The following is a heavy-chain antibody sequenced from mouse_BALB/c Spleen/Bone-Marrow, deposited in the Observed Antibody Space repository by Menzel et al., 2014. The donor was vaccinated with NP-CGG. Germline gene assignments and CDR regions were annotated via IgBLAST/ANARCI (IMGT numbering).Heavy chain of an antibody. CDR2: IWSGGST. D-gene: IGHD2-10*02. J-gene: IGHJ3*01. CDR3: ARNSRGYGNSFAY. CDR1: GFSLTSYG. Sequence: VQLQQSGPGLVQPSQSLSIPCTVSGFSLTSYGVHWVRQSPGKGLEWLGVIWSGGSTDYNAAFISRLSISKDSSKSQVFFKMSSLQANDTAIYYCARNSRGYGNSFAYWGQGTLVTVSA. V-gene: IGHV2-2*02.